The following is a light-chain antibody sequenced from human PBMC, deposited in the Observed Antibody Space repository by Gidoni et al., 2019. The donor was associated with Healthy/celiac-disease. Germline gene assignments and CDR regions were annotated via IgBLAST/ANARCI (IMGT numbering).Light chain of an antibody. Sequence: VLTQSPGTLSLSPGERATLSCRASQSVSSSYLAWYQQKPGQAPRLLIYGASSRATGIPDRFSGSGSGTDFTLTISRLEPEDFAVYYCQQYGSSPQTFGQGTKVEIK. CDR3: QQYGSSPQT. V-gene: IGKV3-20*01. CDR2: GAS. CDR1: QSVSSSY. J-gene: IGKJ1*01.